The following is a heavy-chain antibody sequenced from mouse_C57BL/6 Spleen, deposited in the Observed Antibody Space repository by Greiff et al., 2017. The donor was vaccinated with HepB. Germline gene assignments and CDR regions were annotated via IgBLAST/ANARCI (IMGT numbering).Heavy chain of an antibody. CDR2: ISSGSSTI. Sequence: EVKLMESGGGLVKPGGSLKLSCAASGFTFSDYGMHWVRQAPEKGLEWVAYISSGSSTIYYADTVKGRFTISRDNAKNTLFLQMTSLRSEDTAMYYCTITTVVAMDWYFDVWGTGTTVTVSS. D-gene: IGHD1-1*01. J-gene: IGHJ1*03. CDR1: GFTFSDYG. V-gene: IGHV5-17*01. CDR3: TITTVVAMDWYFDV.